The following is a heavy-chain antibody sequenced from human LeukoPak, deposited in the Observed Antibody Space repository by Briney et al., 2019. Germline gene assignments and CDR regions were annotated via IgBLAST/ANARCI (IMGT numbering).Heavy chain of an antibody. CDR1: GGSISSYY. CDR2: IYYSGST. CDR3: ARLFTSYSSSWGYYYYYYMDV. V-gene: IGHV4-59*12. D-gene: IGHD6-13*01. J-gene: IGHJ6*03. Sequence: SETLSLTCTVSGGSISSYYWSWIRQPPGKGLEWIGYIYYSGSTNYNPSLKSRVTISVDTSKNQFSLKLSSVTAADTAVYYCARLFTSYSSSWGYYYYYYMDVWGKGTTVTISS.